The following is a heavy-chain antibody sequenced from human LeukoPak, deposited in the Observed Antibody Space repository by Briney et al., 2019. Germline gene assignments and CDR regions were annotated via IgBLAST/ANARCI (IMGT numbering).Heavy chain of an antibody. CDR2: IYDSGSS. CDR1: GVSINSYY. Sequence: SETLSLTCTVSGVSINSYYWDWIRQPPGKGLEWIGHIYDSGSSNYNPSLKSRVTISVDTSKNQFSLKVSSVTAADTAVYYCARGWQSFDYWGQGTLVTVSS. J-gene: IGHJ4*02. D-gene: IGHD6-13*01. CDR3: ARGWQSFDY. V-gene: IGHV4-59*01.